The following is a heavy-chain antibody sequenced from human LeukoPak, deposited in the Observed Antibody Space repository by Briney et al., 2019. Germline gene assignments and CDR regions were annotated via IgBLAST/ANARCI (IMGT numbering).Heavy chain of an antibody. CDR2: INPNSGGT. J-gene: IGHJ6*02. Sequence: ASVKVSCKASGYTFTGCYMHWVRQAPGQGLEWMGRINPNSGGTNYAQKFQGRVTMTRDTSISTAYMELSRLRSDDTAVYYCARGASEYYYYYYGMDVWGQGTTVTVSS. CDR1: GYTFTGCY. CDR3: ARGASEYYYYYYGMDV. V-gene: IGHV1-2*06.